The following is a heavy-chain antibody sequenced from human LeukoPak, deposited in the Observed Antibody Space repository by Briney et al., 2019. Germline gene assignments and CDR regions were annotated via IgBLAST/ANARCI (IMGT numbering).Heavy chain of an antibody. CDR3: ARKDGGNPVDY. CDR1: GFTFSSYS. J-gene: IGHJ4*02. V-gene: IGHV3-21*01. Sequence: GGSLRLFCAASGFTFSSYSMNWVRQAPGKGLEWVSSISSSSSYIYYADSVKGRFTISRDNAKNSLYLQMNSLRAEDTAVYYCARKDGGNPVDYWGQGTLVTVSS. D-gene: IGHD4-23*01. CDR2: ISSSSSYI.